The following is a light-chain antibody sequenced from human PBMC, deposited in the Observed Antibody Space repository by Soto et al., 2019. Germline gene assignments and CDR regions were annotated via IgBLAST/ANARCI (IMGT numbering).Light chain of an antibody. CDR3: QQYNSWPPLT. Sequence: EVVMTQSPATLSVSPGERATLFCRASRSVGINLAWYQQKPGQPPRLLIYGAITRATGIPARFSGGGSGTEFTLTISGLQSEDFAVYYCQQYNSWPPLTFGGGTKVEIK. J-gene: IGKJ4*01. CDR2: GAI. V-gene: IGKV3-15*01. CDR1: RSVGIN.